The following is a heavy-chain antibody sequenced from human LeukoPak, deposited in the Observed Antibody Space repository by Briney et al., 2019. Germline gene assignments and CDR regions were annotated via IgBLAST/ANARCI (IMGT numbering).Heavy chain of an antibody. V-gene: IGHV1-2*02. CDR3: ARARQLAAAGTKNYYYYYYMDV. Sequence: EASVKVSCKASGYTFTGYYMHWVRQAPGQGLEWMGWINPNSGCTNYPQKFQGRVTMPRDTSISTAYMELSRLRSDDTAVYYCARARQLAAAGTKNYYYYYYMDVWGKGTTVTVSS. CDR1: GYTFTGYY. J-gene: IGHJ6*03. CDR2: INPNSGCT. D-gene: IGHD6-13*01.